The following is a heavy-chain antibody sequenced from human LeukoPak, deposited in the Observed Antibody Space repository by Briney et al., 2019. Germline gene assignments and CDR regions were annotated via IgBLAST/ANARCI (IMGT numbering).Heavy chain of an antibody. CDR2: IFDAGRT. J-gene: IGHJ4*02. CDR3: AGATKWLAHDF. CDR1: GFTVSDTY. Sequence: GGSLRLSCAASGFTVSDTYMSGVRQAAGKGWEWVASIFDAGRTTYGDSVKGRFTVSRDTYKNTLFLQMKSLCADDTAVYYCAGATKWLAHDFWGQGTLVCVSS. V-gene: IGHV3-53*01. D-gene: IGHD6-19*01.